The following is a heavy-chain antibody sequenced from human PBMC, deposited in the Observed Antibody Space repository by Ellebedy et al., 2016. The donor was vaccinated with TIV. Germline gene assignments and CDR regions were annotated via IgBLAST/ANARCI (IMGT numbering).Heavy chain of an antibody. CDR3: AKSAKLGVVTPMYFDY. J-gene: IGHJ4*03. D-gene: IGHD4-23*01. CDR1: GFTFSSYG. CDR2: IWYDGSNK. V-gene: IGHV3-33*06. Sequence: GGSLRLSCAASGFTFSSYGMHWVRQAPGKGLEWVAVIWYDGSNKYYADSVKGRFTISRDNSKNTLYLQMNSLRAEDTAVYYCAKSAKLGVVTPMYFDYWGQGTTVTVSS.